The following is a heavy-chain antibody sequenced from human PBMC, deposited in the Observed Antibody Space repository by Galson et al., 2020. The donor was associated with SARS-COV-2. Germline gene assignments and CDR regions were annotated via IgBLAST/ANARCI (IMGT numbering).Heavy chain of an antibody. V-gene: IGHV1-3*01. CDR2: INAGNGNT. CDR1: GYTFTSYA. CDR3: ARDGSGWRNFDY. Sequence: ASVKVSCKASGYTFTSYAMHWVRQAPGQRLEWMGWINAGNGNTKYSQKFQGRVTITRDTSASTAYMELSSLRSEDTAVYYCARDGSGWRNFDYWGQGTLVTVSS. J-gene: IGHJ4*02. D-gene: IGHD6-19*01.